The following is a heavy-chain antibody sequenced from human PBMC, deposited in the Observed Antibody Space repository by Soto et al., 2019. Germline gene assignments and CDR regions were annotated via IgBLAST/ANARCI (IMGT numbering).Heavy chain of an antibody. CDR3: ARASATIAAAPIFDS. CDR2: IYQSGST. Sequence: QVQLQESGPGLVKPSGTLSLTCAVSGGAISSSKWWSWVRQPPGKGLEWIGEIYQSGSTNYNPSLESRARMSEDKSRNLFSLKLPSVSAADTAVYYCARASATIAAAPIFDSGGQGPLVPVSS. D-gene: IGHD6-13*01. V-gene: IGHV4-4*02. CDR1: GGAISSSKW. J-gene: IGHJ4*02.